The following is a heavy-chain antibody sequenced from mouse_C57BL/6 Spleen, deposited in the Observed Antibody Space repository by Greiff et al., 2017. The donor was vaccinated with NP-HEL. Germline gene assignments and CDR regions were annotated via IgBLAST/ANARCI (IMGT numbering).Heavy chain of an antibody. CDR3: ARPYYDYDGYAMGY. CDR1: GFTFSDYG. J-gene: IGHJ4*01. D-gene: IGHD2-4*01. V-gene: IGHV5-17*01. CDR2: ISSGSSTI. Sequence: EVKLMESGGGLVKPGGSLKLSCAASGFTFSDYGMHWVRQAPEKGLEWVAYISSGSSTIYYADTVKGRFTISRDNAKNTLFLQMTSLRSEDTAMYYCARPYYDYDGYAMGYWGQGTSVTVSS.